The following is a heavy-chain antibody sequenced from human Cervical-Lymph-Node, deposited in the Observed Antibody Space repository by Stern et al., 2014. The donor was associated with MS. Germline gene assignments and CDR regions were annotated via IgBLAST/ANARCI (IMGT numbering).Heavy chain of an antibody. CDR3: ARQRSPYYDSSGPYYYYALDV. Sequence: QLQLQESGPGLVKPSETLSLTCTVSGGSITSSTYFWGWIRQPPGKGLEWIGSISYCGSPYYTPSLKARVPIPGHTSKNLFSLKLSSVTAADTAVYYCARQRSPYYDSSGPYYYYALDVWGQGTTVTVSS. D-gene: IGHD3-22*01. CDR1: GGSITSSTYF. V-gene: IGHV4-39*01. J-gene: IGHJ6*02. CDR2: ISYCGSP.